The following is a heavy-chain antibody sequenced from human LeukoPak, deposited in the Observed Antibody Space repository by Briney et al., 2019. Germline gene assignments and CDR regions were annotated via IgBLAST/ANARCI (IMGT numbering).Heavy chain of an antibody. CDR3: ARDNSVEDTAWWFDT. Sequence: ASMKVSCKASGYTFTSYYMHWVRQAPGQGLEWMGIINPSGGSTSYAQKFQGRVTMTRDMSTSTDYMELSSLRSEDTAVYYCARDNSVEDTAWWFDTWGQGTLVTVSS. CDR1: GYTFTSYY. V-gene: IGHV1-46*01. CDR2: INPSGGST. D-gene: IGHD4-23*01. J-gene: IGHJ5*02.